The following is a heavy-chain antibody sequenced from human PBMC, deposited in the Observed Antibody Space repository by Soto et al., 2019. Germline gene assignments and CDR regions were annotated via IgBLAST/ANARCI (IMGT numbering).Heavy chain of an antibody. CDR3: AKGHWGTVLDY. CDR1: GFTFKNYA. D-gene: IGHD1-7*01. V-gene: IGHV3-23*01. J-gene: IGHJ4*02. Sequence: EVQLLESGGGLVQSGTSLTLSCAASGFTFKNYAMMWVRQAPGKGLEWVSSIGGDGYHTYYADPVRGRFTVSRDNFRNEMYLQLDSLRAEDTAVYYCAKGHWGTVLDYWGQGTLVTVSS. CDR2: IGGDGYHT.